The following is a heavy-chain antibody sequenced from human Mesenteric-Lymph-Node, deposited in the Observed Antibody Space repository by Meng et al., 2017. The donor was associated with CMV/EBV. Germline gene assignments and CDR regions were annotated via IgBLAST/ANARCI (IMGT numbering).Heavy chain of an antibody. J-gene: IGHJ5*02. Sequence: ASVKVSCKASGYTFISYDINWVRQAAGQGLEWMGWMNPNSGNTGYAQKFQGRVTITRNTSISTAYMELSSLRSEDTAVYYCARAKSYCGGDCKYSNWFDPWGQGTLVTVSS. D-gene: IGHD2-21*01. V-gene: IGHV1-8*01. CDR2: MNPNSGNT. CDR1: GYTFISYD. CDR3: ARAKSYCGGDCKYSNWFDP.